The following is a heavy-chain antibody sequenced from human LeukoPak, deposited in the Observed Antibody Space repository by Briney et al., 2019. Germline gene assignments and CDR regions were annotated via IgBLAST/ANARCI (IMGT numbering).Heavy chain of an antibody. D-gene: IGHD3-22*01. Sequence: PSETLSLTCTVSGGSISSYYWSWIRQPPGKGLEWIGYIYYSGSTNYNPSLKSRVTMSVDTSKNQFSLKLSSVTAADTAVYYCARGEDYYGFHGMDVWGQGTTVTVSS. CDR2: IYYSGST. CDR1: GGSISSYY. V-gene: IGHV4-59*12. J-gene: IGHJ6*02. CDR3: ARGEDYYGFHGMDV.